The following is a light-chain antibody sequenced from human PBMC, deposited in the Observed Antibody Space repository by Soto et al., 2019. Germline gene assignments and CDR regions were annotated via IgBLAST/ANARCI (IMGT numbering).Light chain of an antibody. CDR1: QGISKY. V-gene: IGKV1-27*01. Sequence: DIQMTQSPSSLSASVGDRVTITCRASQGISKYSAWYQQKPGKVPKLLSYAASTLQSGVPSRFSGSGSGTDFTHTISRLQPEDVATYSCQKYNSAPLTFGGGTKVEIK. J-gene: IGKJ4*01. CDR2: AAS. CDR3: QKYNSAPLT.